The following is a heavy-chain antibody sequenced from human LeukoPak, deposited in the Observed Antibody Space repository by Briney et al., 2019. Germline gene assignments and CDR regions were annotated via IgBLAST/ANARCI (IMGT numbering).Heavy chain of an antibody. Sequence: GGSLRLSCAASGFTVSSSYMSWIRQAPGKGLEWVSVIYSGGSTYYADSVKGRFTISRDNSKNTLYLQMNSLRGEDTAVYNCARGGDGYNFSFDYWGQGTLVTVSS. J-gene: IGHJ4*02. CDR3: ARGGDGYNFSFDY. D-gene: IGHD5-24*01. CDR1: GFTVSSSY. CDR2: IYSGGST. V-gene: IGHV3-66*01.